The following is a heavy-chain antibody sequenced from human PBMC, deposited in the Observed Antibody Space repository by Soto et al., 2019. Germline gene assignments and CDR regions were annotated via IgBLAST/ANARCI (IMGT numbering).Heavy chain of an antibody. V-gene: IGHV1-2*02. J-gene: IGHJ6*02. CDR2: INPHSGDT. Sequence: QVQLVQSGAEVKKPGASVKVSYVASGYTFTDHYIHWVRQAPGQGLEWMGWINPHSGDTIYAQKFQGRVTLTRDTSISTAYMERSRLRSDHTAVYYCARGRTVNFYGMDVWGQGTTVTVSS. CDR1: GYTFTDHY. CDR3: ARGRTVNFYGMDV. D-gene: IGHD4-17*01.